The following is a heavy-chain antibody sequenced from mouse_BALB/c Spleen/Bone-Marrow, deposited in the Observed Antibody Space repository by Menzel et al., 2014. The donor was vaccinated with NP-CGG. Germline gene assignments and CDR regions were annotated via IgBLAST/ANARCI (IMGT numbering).Heavy chain of an antibody. J-gene: IGHJ2*01. Sequence: VKPGGSXKXSXAASGFTFSSYAMSWVRQTPEKRLEWVATISSGGSYTYYPDSVKGRFTISRDNAKNTLXLQXSSLRSEDTAMYYCARHGITRLLDYWGQGTTLTVSS. D-gene: IGHD2-4*01. CDR3: ARHGITRLLDY. V-gene: IGHV5-9-3*01. CDR2: ISSGGSYT. CDR1: GFTFSSYA.